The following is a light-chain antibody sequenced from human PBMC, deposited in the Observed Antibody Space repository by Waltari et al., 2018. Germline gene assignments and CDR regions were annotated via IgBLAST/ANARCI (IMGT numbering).Light chain of an antibody. CDR3: QQSYSTLGYT. J-gene: IGKJ2*01. V-gene: IGKV1-39*01. CDR1: QSISSY. Sequence: DIQMTQSPSSLSASVGDRVTITCRASQSISSYLNWYQQKPGKAPKLLIYAASSLQSGVPSRFSGSGSGTVFTLTISSLQPEDFATYYCQQSYSTLGYTFGQGTKLEIK. CDR2: AAS.